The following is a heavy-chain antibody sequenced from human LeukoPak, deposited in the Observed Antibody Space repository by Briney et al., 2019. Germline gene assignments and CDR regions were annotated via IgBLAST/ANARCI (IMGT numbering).Heavy chain of an antibody. J-gene: IGHJ4*02. CDR1: GFTVSSNY. CDR2: IYSGGST. CDR3: ARDLRWEPKGPFDY. Sequence: GGSLRLSCAVSGFTVSSNYMSWVRQAPGKGLEWVSIIYSGGSTFYADSVKGRFTISRDNSKNTLYLQVGSLRAEDMAVYYCARDLRWEPKGPFDYWGQGTLVTVSS. D-gene: IGHD1-26*01. V-gene: IGHV3-53*05.